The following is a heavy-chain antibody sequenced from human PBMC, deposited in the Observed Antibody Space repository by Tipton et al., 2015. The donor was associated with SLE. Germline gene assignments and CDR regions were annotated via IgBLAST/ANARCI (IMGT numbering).Heavy chain of an antibody. V-gene: IGHV3-30*02. CDR1: GFIFSSYS. Sequence: SGFIFSSYSMHWVRQAPGKGLEWVAYIQYDGRNKYYADSVEGRFTISRDNSKNTLDLQMNSLRVEDTAVYYCGKDGIGTAAVVPAALAKWFDPWGQGTLVTVSS. CDR3: GKDGIGTAAVVPAALAKWFDP. D-gene: IGHD2-2*01. J-gene: IGHJ5*02. CDR2: IQYDGRNK.